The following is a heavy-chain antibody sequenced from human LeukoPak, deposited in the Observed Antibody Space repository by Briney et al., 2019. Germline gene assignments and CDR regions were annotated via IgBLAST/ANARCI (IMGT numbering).Heavy chain of an antibody. CDR2: ISGSNSDI. CDR3: ARDSRTVYYYYGMDV. Sequence: GGSLRLSCAASGFTFTSYTMNWVRQAPGKGLEWVSSISGSNSDISYADSVKGRFTISRDNAKNSLYLQMNSLRAEDTAVYYCARDSRTVYYYYGMDVWGQRTTVTVSS. V-gene: IGHV3-21*01. J-gene: IGHJ6*02. CDR1: GFTFTSYT.